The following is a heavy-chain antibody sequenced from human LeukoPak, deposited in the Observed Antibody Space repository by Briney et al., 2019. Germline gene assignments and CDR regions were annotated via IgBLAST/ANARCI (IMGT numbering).Heavy chain of an antibody. CDR1: GFTFSSYE. J-gene: IGHJ4*02. D-gene: IGHD3-22*01. CDR3: ARDRHKYNYDSGGYPPY. CDR2: ISSSGSTI. V-gene: IGHV3-48*03. Sequence: GGSLRLSCAASGFTFSSYEMNWVRQAPGKGLEWVSYISSSGSTIYYADSVKGRFTISRDNAKNSLYLQMNTLRAEDTAVYYCARDRHKYNYDSGGYPPYWGQGTLVTVSS.